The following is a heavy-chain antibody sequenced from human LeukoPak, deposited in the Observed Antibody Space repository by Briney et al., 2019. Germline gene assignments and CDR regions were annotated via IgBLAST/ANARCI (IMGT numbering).Heavy chain of an antibody. J-gene: IGHJ5*02. CDR2: IYYSGST. D-gene: IGHD3-9*01. CDR1: GGSISSYY. Sequence: PSETLSLTCTVSGGSISSYYWSWIRQPPGKGLEWIGYIYYSGSTNYNPSLKSRVTISVDTSKNQFSLKLSSVTAADTAVYYCARHVRDYDILTGYYTSWFDLWGQGTLVTVSS. CDR3: ARHVRDYDILTGYYTSWFDL. V-gene: IGHV4-59*08.